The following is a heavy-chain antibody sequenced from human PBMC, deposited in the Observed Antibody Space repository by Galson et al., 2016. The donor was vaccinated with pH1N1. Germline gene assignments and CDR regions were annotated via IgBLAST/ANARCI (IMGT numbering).Heavy chain of an antibody. CDR3: IRDLGRLRDF. CDR1: GYIFTSDY. CDR2: IDPSNGGT. Sequence: SVKVSCKASGYIFTSDYFHWVRQAPGQGLEWMGVIDPSNGGTAFAQKLQGLVTMTRDTSTSTVYMELRGLKSEDTAVYYCIRDLGRLRDFWGQGTLATVSS. D-gene: IGHD7-27*01. J-gene: IGHJ4*02. V-gene: IGHV1-46*03.